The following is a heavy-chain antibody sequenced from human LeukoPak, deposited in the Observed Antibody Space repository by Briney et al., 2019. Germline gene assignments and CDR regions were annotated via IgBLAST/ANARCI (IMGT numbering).Heavy chain of an antibody. J-gene: IGHJ6*02. CDR2: INAGNGNT. V-gene: IGHV1-3*01. Sequence: ASVKVSCKASGYTFTSYAMHWVRQAPGQRLEWMGWINAGNGNTKYSQKFQGRITITRDTSASTAYMELSSLRSEDTAVYYYARRYYYYDTSGYNYYYYGMDVWGQGTTVTVSS. CDR1: GYTFTSYA. D-gene: IGHD3-22*01. CDR3: ARRYYYYDTSGYNYYYYGMDV.